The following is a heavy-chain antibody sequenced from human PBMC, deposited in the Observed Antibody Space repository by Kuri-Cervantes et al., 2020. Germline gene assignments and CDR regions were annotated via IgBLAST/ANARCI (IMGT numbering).Heavy chain of an antibody. CDR2: ISYDGSSK. D-gene: IGHD6-19*01. CDR1: GFTFSSYA. J-gene: IGHJ4*02. CDR3: AKDRGIAVAGPLEH. Sequence: GESLKISCAASGFTFSSYAMHWVRQAPGKGLEWVAVISYDGSSKYYADSVKGRFTISRDNSKNTLYLQMNSLRAEDTAVYYCAKDRGIAVAGPLEHWGQGTLVTVSS. V-gene: IGHV3-30*07.